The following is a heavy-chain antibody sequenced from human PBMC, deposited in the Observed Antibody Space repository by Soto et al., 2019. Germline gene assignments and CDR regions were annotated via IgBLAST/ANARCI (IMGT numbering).Heavy chain of an antibody. D-gene: IGHD2-2*01. Sequence: SETLSLTCAVSGGSISSSNWWSWVRQPPGKGPEWIGEIYHSGSTNYNPSLKSRVTISVDKSKNQFSLKLSSVTAADTAVYYCARDYCSSTSCYYYMDVWGKGTTVTVSS. CDR1: GGSISSSNW. J-gene: IGHJ6*03. CDR2: IYHSGST. V-gene: IGHV4-4*02. CDR3: ARDYCSSTSCYYYMDV.